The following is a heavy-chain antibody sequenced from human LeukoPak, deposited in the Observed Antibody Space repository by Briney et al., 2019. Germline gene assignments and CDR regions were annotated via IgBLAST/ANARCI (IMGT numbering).Heavy chain of an antibody. J-gene: IGHJ4*02. D-gene: IGHD6-25*01. V-gene: IGHV3-7*03. CDR2: IKQDGSEK. CDR1: GFSFNNYR. Sequence: GGSLRLSCVASGFSFNNYRMSWVRQAPGKGLEWVANIKQDGSEKQYVDSVKGRFAISRDNAKKSLYLQINTLRAEDTAVYYCVRGPHIAATSYWGQGTLVTVSS. CDR3: VRGPHIAATSY.